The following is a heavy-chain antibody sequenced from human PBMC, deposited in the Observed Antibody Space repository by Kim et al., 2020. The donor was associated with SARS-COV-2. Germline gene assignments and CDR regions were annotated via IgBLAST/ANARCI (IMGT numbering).Heavy chain of an antibody. V-gene: IGHV3-21*01. D-gene: IGHD3-22*01. Sequence: GGSLRLSCAASGFTFSSYSMNWVRQAPGKGLEWVSSISSSSSYIYYADSVKGRFTISRDNAKNSLYLQMNSLRAEDTAVYYCGSGYRYTPDAFDIWGQGTMVTVSS. CDR3: GSGYRYTPDAFDI. CDR2: ISSSSSYI. CDR1: GFTFSSYS. J-gene: IGHJ3*02.